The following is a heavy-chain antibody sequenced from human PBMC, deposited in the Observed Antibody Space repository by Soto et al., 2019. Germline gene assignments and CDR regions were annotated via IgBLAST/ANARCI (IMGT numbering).Heavy chain of an antibody. CDR1: GGSVSSGSYY. Sequence: PSQTLSLTCTVSGGSVSSGSYYWSWIRQPPGKGLEWIGYIYYSGSTNYNPSLKSRVTISVDTSKNQFSLKLSSVTAADTAVYYCARAYYSYGYKVIDYWGEGTLVTLSS. CDR3: ARAYYSYGYKVIDY. D-gene: IGHD5-18*01. J-gene: IGHJ4*02. V-gene: IGHV4-61*01. CDR2: IYYSGST.